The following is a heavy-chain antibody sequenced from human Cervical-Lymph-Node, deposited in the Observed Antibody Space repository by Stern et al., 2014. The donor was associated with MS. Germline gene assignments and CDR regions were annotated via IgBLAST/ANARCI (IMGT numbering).Heavy chain of an antibody. CDR2: VIPIFGTA. D-gene: IGHD3-16*01. CDR1: GGTFSSYA. V-gene: IGHV1-69*01. Sequence: VQLVESGAEVKKPGSSVKVSCKASGGTFSSYAINWVRQAPGHGPEWMGGVIPIFGTANSAQKFQGRVTITADESTSTAYMELSSLRSEDTAVYYCARDSRHYDASYYFDSWGQGTLVTVSS. J-gene: IGHJ4*02. CDR3: ARDSRHYDASYYFDS.